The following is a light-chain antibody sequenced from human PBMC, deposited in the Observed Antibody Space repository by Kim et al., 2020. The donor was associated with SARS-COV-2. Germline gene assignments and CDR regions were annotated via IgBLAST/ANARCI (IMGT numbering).Light chain of an antibody. V-gene: IGKV3-15*01. Sequence: SVSPGESAAVSCRASQTVSRSLAWYQQKPGQAPRLLIYDASFRATSVPDRFSGWGSGTEFTLIISSLQSEDSAVYYCHQYNHWPVSFGQGTKLEI. CDR3: HQYNHWPVS. CDR1: QTVSRS. CDR2: DAS. J-gene: IGKJ2*03.